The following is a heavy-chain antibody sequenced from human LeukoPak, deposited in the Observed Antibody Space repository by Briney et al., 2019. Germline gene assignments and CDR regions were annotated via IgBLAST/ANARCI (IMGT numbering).Heavy chain of an antibody. CDR3: ASPGPKEWGYYGSGSYYIFDY. Sequence: PGRSLRLSCVASGFTFSSYAMHWVRQAPGKGLEWVAVISYDGSNKYYADSVKGRFTISRDNSKNTLYLQMNSLRAEDTAVYYCASPGPKEWGYYGSGSYYIFDYWGQGTLVTVSS. D-gene: IGHD3-10*01. V-gene: IGHV3-30-3*01. CDR2: ISYDGSNK. CDR1: GFTFSSYA. J-gene: IGHJ4*02.